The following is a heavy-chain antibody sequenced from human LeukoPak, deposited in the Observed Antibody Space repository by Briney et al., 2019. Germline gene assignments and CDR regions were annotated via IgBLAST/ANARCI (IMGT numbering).Heavy chain of an antibody. CDR2: IRSKANSYAT. J-gene: IGHJ6*03. Sequence: GGSLRLSCAASGFTFSGSAMHWVRQASGKGLEWFGRIRSKANSYATAYAASVKGRFTISRDDSKNTAYLQMNSLKTEDTAVYYCTSNYYDSSGYYYYYMDVWGKGTTVTVSS. D-gene: IGHD3-22*01. V-gene: IGHV3-73*01. CDR3: TSNYYDSSGYYYYYMDV. CDR1: GFTFSGSA.